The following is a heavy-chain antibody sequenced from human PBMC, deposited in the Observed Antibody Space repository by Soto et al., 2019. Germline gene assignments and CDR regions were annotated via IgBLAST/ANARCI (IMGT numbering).Heavy chain of an antibody. J-gene: IGHJ4*02. CDR3: ASLPDWGSGNS. Sequence: QVQLQESGPGLVKPSGTLSLACAVFGASISDDNWWSWVRQPPGKGLEWIGEIYRSGTTNYNSSLESRVTISMDKSRNQISLKLSSVTAADTAVYYCASLPDWGSGNSWGQGTLVTVSS. V-gene: IGHV4-4*02. CDR2: IYRSGTT. CDR1: GASISDDNW. D-gene: IGHD3-10*01.